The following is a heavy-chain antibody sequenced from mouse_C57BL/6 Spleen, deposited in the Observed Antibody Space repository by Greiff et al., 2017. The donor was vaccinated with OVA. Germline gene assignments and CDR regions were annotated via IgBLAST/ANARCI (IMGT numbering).Heavy chain of an antibody. Sequence: VQLQQSGPELVKPGASVKISCKASGYSFTDYNMNWVKQSHGKGLEWIGVINPNYGTTSYNQKFKGKATLTVDQSTSTAYMQLNSLTSEDSAVYYCARETRLGRWFAYWGQGTLVTVSA. V-gene: IGHV1-39*01. CDR2: INPNYGTT. D-gene: IGHD4-1*01. CDR3: ARETRLGRWFAY. J-gene: IGHJ3*01. CDR1: GYSFTDYN.